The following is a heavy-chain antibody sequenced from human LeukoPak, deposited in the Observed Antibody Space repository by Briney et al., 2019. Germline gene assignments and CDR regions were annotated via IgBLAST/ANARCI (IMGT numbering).Heavy chain of an antibody. CDR3: ARGKRGIAAAFLYYYYYMDV. CDR2: VDPEDGET. CDR1: GYTFTDYY. Sequence: GASVKVSCKVSGYTFTDYYMHWVQQAPGKGLEWMGLVDPEDGETIYAEKFQGRVTITADTSTDTAYMELSSLRSEDTAVYYCARGKRGIAAAFLYYYYYMDVWGKGTTVTVSS. V-gene: IGHV1-69-2*01. J-gene: IGHJ6*03. D-gene: IGHD6-13*01.